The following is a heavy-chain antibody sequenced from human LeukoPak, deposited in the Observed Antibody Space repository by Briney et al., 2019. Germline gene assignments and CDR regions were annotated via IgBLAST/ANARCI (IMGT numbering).Heavy chain of an antibody. Sequence: PSETLSLTCTVSGGSISSSSYYWGWIRQPPGKGLEWIRSNSYCGTTFYNPSLKSRVTISVDTSKNQFFLRVSSVTAADTAVYYCARGPHPGGAGYNVVDHWGQGTLVTVSP. CDR2: NSYCGTT. J-gene: IGHJ4*02. CDR1: GGSISSSSYY. CDR3: ARGPHPGGAGYNVVDH. V-gene: IGHV4-39*01. D-gene: IGHD5-24*01.